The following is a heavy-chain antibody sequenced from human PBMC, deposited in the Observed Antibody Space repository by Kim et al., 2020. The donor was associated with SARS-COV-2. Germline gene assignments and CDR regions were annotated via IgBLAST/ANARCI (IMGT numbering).Heavy chain of an antibody. CDR2: IKQDGTDK. J-gene: IGHJ4*02. CDR3: ARWASTSYY. V-gene: IGHV3-7*01. CDR1: GFSLGDYW. D-gene: IGHD2-2*01. Sequence: GGSQRLSCAASGFSLGDYWMNCVRQAPGKGLEWVSNIKQDGTDKHYVDSVQTRFTISRDNAKNSLYLQMNILRAEDTAVYYCARWASTSYYWGQRTLFTV.